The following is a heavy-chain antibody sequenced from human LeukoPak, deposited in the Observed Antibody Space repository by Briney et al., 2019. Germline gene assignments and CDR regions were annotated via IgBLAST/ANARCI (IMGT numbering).Heavy chain of an antibody. CDR3: ARDLLNEGNHLDY. CDR1: GGSISSGDYY. D-gene: IGHD4-23*01. V-gene: IGHV4-30-4*01. CDR2: IYYSGST. Sequence: SQTLSLTCTVSGGSISSGDYYWSWIRQPPGKGLEWIGYIYYSGSTYYNPSLKSRVTISVDTSKNQFSLKLSSVTAADTAVYYCARDLLNEGNHLDYWGQGTPVTVSS. J-gene: IGHJ4*02.